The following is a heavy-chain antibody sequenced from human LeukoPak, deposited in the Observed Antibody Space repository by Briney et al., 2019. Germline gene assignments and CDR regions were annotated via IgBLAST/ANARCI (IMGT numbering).Heavy chain of an antibody. CDR1: GFTFSSYG. CDR2: IRNDGSNK. D-gene: IGHD3-16*01. J-gene: IGHJ4*02. CDR3: AKEIGDGYVWGSYVY. Sequence: PGGSLRLSCAASGFTFSSYGMHWVRQAPGKGLVWVSRIRNDGSNKYYADSVKGRFAISRDNAKNTLYLQMNSLRAEDTAVYYCAKEIGDGYVWGSYVYWGQGTLVTVSS. V-gene: IGHV3-30*02.